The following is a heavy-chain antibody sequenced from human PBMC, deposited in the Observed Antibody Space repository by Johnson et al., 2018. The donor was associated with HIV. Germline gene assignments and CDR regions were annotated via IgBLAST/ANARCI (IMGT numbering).Heavy chain of an antibody. D-gene: IGHD2-15*01. CDR1: GFTFSNYG. V-gene: IGHV3-30*03. Sequence: QVQLVESGGGVVQPGRSLRLSCAASGFTFSNYGMHWVRQAPGKGLEWVAVISLDGTNKHYGDSVRGRFTVSRDNSKNTLSLQMNSLTTEDTAIYSCARERGISGGFDFWGQGTRVSVSS. CDR2: ISLDGTNK. CDR3: ARERGISGGFDF. J-gene: IGHJ3*01.